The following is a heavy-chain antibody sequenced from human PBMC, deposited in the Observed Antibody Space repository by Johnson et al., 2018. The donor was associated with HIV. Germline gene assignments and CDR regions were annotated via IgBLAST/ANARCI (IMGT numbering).Heavy chain of an antibody. D-gene: IGHD3-22*01. CDR2: INWNGGST. CDR1: GFTFDDYG. V-gene: IGHV3-20*04. J-gene: IGHJ3*02. CDR3: VRRFYDSSAFDI. Sequence: VQLVESGGGVVRPRGSLRLSCAASGFTFDDYGMSWVRQAPGKGLEWVSGINWNGGSTGYADSVKGRFTLSRDNSRNTVFLQMNSLRAEDTAMYFCVRRFYDSSAFDIWGQGTKVTVSS.